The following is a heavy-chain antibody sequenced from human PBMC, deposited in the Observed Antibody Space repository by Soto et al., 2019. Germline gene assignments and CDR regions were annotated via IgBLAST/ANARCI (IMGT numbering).Heavy chain of an antibody. CDR3: ARDNDRPQLGGNYYYILDV. CDR1: GGTFRTAA. Sequence: QVQLEQSGAEVKKPGSSVKVSCKASGGTFRTAAISWVRQAPGQGLEWMGGIMPVFRTPDYAQKFQGRVTITADESTTTGYMELRGLRSDDRAVYYCARDNDRPQLGGNYYYILDVWGQGTTITVSS. J-gene: IGHJ6*02. V-gene: IGHV1-69*12. CDR2: IMPVFRTP. D-gene: IGHD2-8*01.